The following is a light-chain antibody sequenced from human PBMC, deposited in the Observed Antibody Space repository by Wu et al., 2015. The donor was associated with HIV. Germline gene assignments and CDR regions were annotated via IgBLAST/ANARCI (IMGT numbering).Light chain of an antibody. CDR2: AAS. J-gene: IGKJ2*01. CDR1: QSVSSSY. Sequence: EIVLTQSPGTLSLSPGERATLSCRASQSVSSSYLAWYQQKPGHPPRLLIYAASRRATGIPDRFSGSGSGTDFTLTISRLEPEDFAVYYCQQYGSSLLYTFGQGTKLEIK. V-gene: IGKV3-20*01. CDR3: QQYGSSLLYT.